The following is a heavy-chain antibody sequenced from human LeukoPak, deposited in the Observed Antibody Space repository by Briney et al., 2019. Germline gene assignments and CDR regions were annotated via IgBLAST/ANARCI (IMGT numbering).Heavy chain of an antibody. CDR1: GFTFDDYA. Sequence: GGSLRLSCAASGFTFDDYAMHWVRQAPGKGLEWVSGISWNSGSIGYADSVKGRFTISRDNAKNSLYLQMNSLRAEDTAVYYCAKDLQYSSSPGLLDYWGQGTLVTVSS. CDR3: AKDLQYSSSPGLLDY. D-gene: IGHD6-6*01. J-gene: IGHJ4*02. CDR2: ISWNSGSI. V-gene: IGHV3-9*01.